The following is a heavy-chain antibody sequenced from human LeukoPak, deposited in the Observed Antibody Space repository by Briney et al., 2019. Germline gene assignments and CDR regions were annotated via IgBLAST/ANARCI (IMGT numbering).Heavy chain of an antibody. D-gene: IGHD2-2*01. Sequence: GGSLRLSCAVSGFTFSSYSMNWVRQAPGKGLEWVSSISSSSSYIYYADSVKGRFTISRDNAKNSLYLQMNSLRAEDTAVYYCARVSGTSGPPTGFDPWGQGTLVTVSS. CDR3: ARVSGTSGPPTGFDP. J-gene: IGHJ5*02. CDR1: GFTFSSYS. V-gene: IGHV3-21*01. CDR2: ISSSSSYI.